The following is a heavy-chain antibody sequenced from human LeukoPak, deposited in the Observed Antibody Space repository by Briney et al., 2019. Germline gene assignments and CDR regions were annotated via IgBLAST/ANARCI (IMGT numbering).Heavy chain of an antibody. CDR2: ITGSGGNT. CDR1: GFTFSNYG. CDR3: AKVAKYYYGSETYYFFEH. Sequence: GGTLRLSCAASGFTFSNYGMTWVRQAPGKGLEWVSGITGSGGNTYYADSVKGRFTISRDNSKNTMYLQMNSLRAEDTAVYYCAKVAKYYYGSETYYFFEHWGQGTPVTASS. V-gene: IGHV3-23*01. D-gene: IGHD3-10*01. J-gene: IGHJ4*02.